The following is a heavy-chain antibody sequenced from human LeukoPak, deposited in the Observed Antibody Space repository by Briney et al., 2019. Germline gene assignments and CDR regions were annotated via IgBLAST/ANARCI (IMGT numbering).Heavy chain of an antibody. J-gene: IGHJ6*04. CDR3: AKDRTEVVPAVLDV. CDR2: ISGSGGST. D-gene: IGHD2-2*01. V-gene: IGHV3-23*01. CDR1: GFTFSSYA. Sequence: PGGSLRLSCAASGFTFSSYAMSWVRQAPGKGLEWVSAISGSGGSTYYADSVKGRFTISRDNSKNTLYLQMNSLRAEGTVVYYCAKDRTEVVPAVLDVWGKGTTVTVSS.